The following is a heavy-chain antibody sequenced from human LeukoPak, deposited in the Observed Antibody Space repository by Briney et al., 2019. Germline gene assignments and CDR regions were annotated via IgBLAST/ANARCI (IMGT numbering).Heavy chain of an antibody. CDR1: GYTFTSYY. V-gene: IGHV1-46*03. CDR3: ARNSLCSSTSCYSHFDY. D-gene: IGHD2-2*01. J-gene: IGHJ4*02. Sequence: ASVKVSCKASGYTFTSYYMHWVRQAPGQGLGWMGIINPSGGSTSYAQKFQGRVTMTRDTSTSTVYMELSSLRSEDTAVYYCARNSLCSSTSCYSHFDYWGQGTLVTVSS. CDR2: INPSGGST.